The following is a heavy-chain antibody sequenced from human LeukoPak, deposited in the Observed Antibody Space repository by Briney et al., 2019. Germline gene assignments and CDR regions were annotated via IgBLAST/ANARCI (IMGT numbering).Heavy chain of an antibody. J-gene: IGHJ3*01. Sequence: GSLRLSCAASGFTFTTYWMAWVRQAPGKGLEWVANIKRDGSVKYYVDSVKDRFTISRDNAKSSLYLQMNSLRAEDTALYYCVRDLSPAYGGHYYDAFDFWGQGTMVTVSS. D-gene: IGHD4-23*01. CDR3: VRDLSPAYGGHYYDAFDF. CDR1: GFTFTTYW. V-gene: IGHV3-7*01. CDR2: IKRDGSVK.